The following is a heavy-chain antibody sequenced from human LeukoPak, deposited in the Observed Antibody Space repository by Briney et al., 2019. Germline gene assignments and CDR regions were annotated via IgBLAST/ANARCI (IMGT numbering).Heavy chain of an antibody. CDR3: AKGPRPDLTVPHTVEK. V-gene: IGHV3-23*01. J-gene: IGHJ4*02. Sequence: GGSLILSCAASGFTFSNYAMSWVRQVPGRGLEWVSTISSRGDSTYDADSVKGRFIISRDNSKNSIYLQINTVRTEERAVHYCAKGPRPDLTVPHTVEKWGQGTLVTVSS. CDR1: GFTFSNYA. D-gene: IGHD4-17*01. CDR2: ISSRGDST.